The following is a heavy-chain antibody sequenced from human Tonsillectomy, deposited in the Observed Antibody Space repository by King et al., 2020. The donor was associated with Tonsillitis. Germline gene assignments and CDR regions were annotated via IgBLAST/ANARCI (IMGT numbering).Heavy chain of an antibody. CDR3: ARVNLGRGFDY. D-gene: IGHD3/OR15-3a*01. CDR1: GFSVSSDD. Sequence: EVQLVESGVGLIQPGGSLRLSCAASGFSVSSDDVSWVRQAPGKRLEWVSVILSGGNTSHADSVKGRFTISRDGSSNTVDLQMSSLGGEDTAIYYCARVNLGRGFDYWGQGTLVTVSS. J-gene: IGHJ4*02. CDR2: ILSGGNT. V-gene: IGHV3-53*01.